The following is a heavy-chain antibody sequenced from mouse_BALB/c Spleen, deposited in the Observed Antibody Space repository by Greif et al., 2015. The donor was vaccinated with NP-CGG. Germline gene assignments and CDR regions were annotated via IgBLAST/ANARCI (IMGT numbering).Heavy chain of an antibody. CDR1: GYTFTSYW. CDR3: ARGDDLAWFAY. D-gene: IGHD2-3*01. Sequence: QVQLQQPGAELARPGASVKLSCKASGYTFTSYWMQWVKQRPGQGLEWIGAIYPGDGDTRYTQKFKGKATLTADKSSSTAYMQLSSLASEDSAVYYCARGDDLAWFAYWGQGTLVTVSA. CDR2: IYPGDGDT. J-gene: IGHJ3*01. V-gene: IGHV1-87*01.